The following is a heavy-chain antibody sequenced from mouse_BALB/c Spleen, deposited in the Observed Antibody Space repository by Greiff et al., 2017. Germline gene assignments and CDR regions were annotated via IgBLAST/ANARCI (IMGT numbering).Heavy chain of an antibody. D-gene: IGHD2-2*01. V-gene: IGHV3-8*02. CDR2: ISYSGST. J-gene: IGHJ1*01. CDR1: GDSITSGY. CDR3: ARSRGYDGYWYFDV. Sequence: EVQLVESGPSLVKPSQTLSLTCSVTGDSITSGYWNWIRKFPGNKLEYMGYISYSGSTYYNPSLKSRISITRDTSKNQYYLQLNSVTTEDTATYYCARSRGYDGYWYFDVWGAGTTVTVSS.